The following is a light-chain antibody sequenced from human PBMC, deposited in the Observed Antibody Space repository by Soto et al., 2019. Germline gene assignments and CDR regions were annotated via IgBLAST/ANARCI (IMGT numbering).Light chain of an antibody. CDR2: RAS. V-gene: IGKV1-5*03. CDR3: LQDNNSWT. Sequence: DIQMTQSPSTLSASVGDRVTITCRASQSISSWLAWYQQPPGKAPKLLIYRASSLESGVPSSISGGASATEFPITISRLHPEDFASYYCLQDNNSWTFGQGTKVDIK. CDR1: QSISSW. J-gene: IGKJ1*01.